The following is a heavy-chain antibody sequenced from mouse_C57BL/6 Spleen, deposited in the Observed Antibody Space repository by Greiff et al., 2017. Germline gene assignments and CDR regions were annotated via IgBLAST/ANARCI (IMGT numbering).Heavy chain of an antibody. Sequence: QVQLKQSGAELARPGASVKLSCKASGYTFTSYGISWVKQRTGQGLEWIGEIYPRSGNTYYNEKFKGKATLTADKSSSTAYMELRSLTSEDSAVYFCARYYYGSSYEYAMDYWGQGTSVTVSS. V-gene: IGHV1-81*01. CDR1: GYTFTSYG. J-gene: IGHJ4*01. D-gene: IGHD1-1*01. CDR2: IYPRSGNT. CDR3: ARYYYGSSYEYAMDY.